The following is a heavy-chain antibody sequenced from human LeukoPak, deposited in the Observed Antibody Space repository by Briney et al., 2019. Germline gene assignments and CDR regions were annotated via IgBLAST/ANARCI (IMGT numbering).Heavy chain of an antibody. J-gene: IGHJ5*02. CDR3: ARHDYYGSLNWFDP. Sequence: SETLSLTCIVSGGSLKSPNYYWGWIRQPPGKGLEWIGTIYYTGTTYYNPSLKSRLTISVDTSKNQFSLKLTSVTTADTTVYYCARHDYYGSLNWFDPWGQGTLITVSS. D-gene: IGHD3-10*01. CDR1: GGSLKSPNYY. V-gene: IGHV4-39*01. CDR2: IYYTGTT.